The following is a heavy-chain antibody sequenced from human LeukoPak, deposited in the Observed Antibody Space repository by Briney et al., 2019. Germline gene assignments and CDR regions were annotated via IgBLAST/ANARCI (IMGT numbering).Heavy chain of an antibody. J-gene: IGHJ4*02. V-gene: IGHV4-4*02. D-gene: IGHD6-13*01. Sequence: SETLSLTCAVSGGSISSSNWWSWVRQPPGKGLEWIGEIYHSGSTNYNPSLKSRVTISVDKSKNQFSLKLSSVTAADTAVYYCARLVVSSSSPFDYWGQGTLVTVSS. CDR1: GGSISSSNW. CDR3: ARLVVSSSSPFDY. CDR2: IYHSGST.